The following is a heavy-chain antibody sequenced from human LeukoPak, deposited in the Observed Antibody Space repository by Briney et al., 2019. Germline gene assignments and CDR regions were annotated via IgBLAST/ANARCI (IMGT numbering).Heavy chain of an antibody. D-gene: IGHD3-22*01. Sequence: PSETPSLPRTFSGGPLSSFYWSWIRPPPGKGLEGIGYIYYNGSTNYTPSLKSRVTISLDTSKNQFSLKLRSVTAADTAMYYCARAVVLYYDGSGYSTRFDYWGQGTQVTVSS. CDR3: ARAVVLYYDGSGYSTRFDY. J-gene: IGHJ4*02. V-gene: IGHV4-59*01. CDR2: IYYNGST. CDR1: GGPLSSFY.